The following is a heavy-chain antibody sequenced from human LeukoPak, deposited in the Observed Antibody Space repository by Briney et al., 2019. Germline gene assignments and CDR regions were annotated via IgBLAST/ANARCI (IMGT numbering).Heavy chain of an antibody. D-gene: IGHD3-22*01. CDR2: IYYSGST. CDR1: SGSISNGGYY. J-gene: IGHJ4*02. V-gene: IGHV4-31*03. CDR3: ASQIRYCYDSGGYPSFFDY. Sequence: SETLSLTCTVSSGSISNGGYYWSWIRQHPGKGLEWIGYIYYSGSTYYTPSLTSRVTISVDTSKNQFSLKLYSVTAADTAVYYCASQIRYCYDSGGYPSFFDYWGQGTLVTVSS.